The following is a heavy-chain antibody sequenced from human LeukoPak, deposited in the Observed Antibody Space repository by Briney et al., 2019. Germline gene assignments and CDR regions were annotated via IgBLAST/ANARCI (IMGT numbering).Heavy chain of an antibody. D-gene: IGHD6-19*01. J-gene: IGHJ4*02. CDR3: ASRSSGWYSDY. Sequence: PSETLSLTCTVSGGSISSYYWSWIRQPPGKGLEWIGEINHSGSTNYNPSLKSRVTISVDTSKNQFSLKLSSVTAADTAVYYCASRSSGWYSDYWGQGTLVTVSS. CDR1: GGSISSYY. CDR2: INHSGST. V-gene: IGHV4-34*01.